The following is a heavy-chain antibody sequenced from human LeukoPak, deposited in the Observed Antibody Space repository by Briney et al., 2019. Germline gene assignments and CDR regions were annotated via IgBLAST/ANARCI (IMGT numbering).Heavy chain of an antibody. D-gene: IGHD3-22*01. Sequence: SETLSLTCTVSGVSINTDFYYWSWIRQPAGKGLEWIGRIHTSGSTNYNPSLKSRVSISLDTSKNQFSLNLRSVTAADTAVYYCARDYYDSSGPFQHWGQGTLVTVSS. V-gene: IGHV4-61*02. CDR1: GVSINTDFYY. CDR2: IHTSGST. J-gene: IGHJ1*01. CDR3: ARDYYDSSGPFQH.